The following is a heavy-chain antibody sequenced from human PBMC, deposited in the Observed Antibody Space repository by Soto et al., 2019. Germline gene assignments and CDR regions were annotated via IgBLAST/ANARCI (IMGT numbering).Heavy chain of an antibody. D-gene: IGHD1-7*01. CDR3: ESRDPGTSVDY. Sequence: LSLTFAVSGGSFTSNNWWTWVRQPPGQGLEWIGEIYRTGSTNYNPSLKSRVTISLDKSENQFSLKVTSLTAADTAVYYCESRDPGTSVDYWGQGTLVTVSS. J-gene: IGHJ4*02. V-gene: IGHV4-4*02. CDR1: GGSFTSNNW. CDR2: IYRTGST.